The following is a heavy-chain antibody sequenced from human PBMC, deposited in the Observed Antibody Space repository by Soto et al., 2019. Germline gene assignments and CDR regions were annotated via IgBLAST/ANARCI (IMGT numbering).Heavy chain of an antibody. CDR2: ISAYNGNT. V-gene: IGHV1-18*04. J-gene: IGHJ5*02. D-gene: IGHD2-15*01. CDR1: GYTFTSYG. CDR3: AILIGYLSGGSCLFDA. Sequence: ASVKVSCKASGYTFTSYGISWVRQAPGQGLEWMGWISAYNGNTNYAQKLQGRVTMTTDTSTSTAYMELRSLRSDDTAVYYCAILIGYLSGGSCLFDAWGQGTLVTVSS.